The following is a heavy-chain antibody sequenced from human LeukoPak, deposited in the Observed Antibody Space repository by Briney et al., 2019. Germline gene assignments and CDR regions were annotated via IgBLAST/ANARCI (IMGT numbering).Heavy chain of an antibody. V-gene: IGHV3-7*04. D-gene: IGHD5-24*01. CDR3: TRVGYIDEGIDY. CDR1: GFPFSSYW. J-gene: IGHJ4*02. Sequence: GGSLRLSCVASGFPFSSYWMTWVRQAPGKGLEWVANIKQDGSKKSYVDSVKGRFTISRDNAKNSLCLQMNSLRAEDTAIYYCTRVGYIDEGIDYWGQGTLVTVSS. CDR2: IKQDGSKK.